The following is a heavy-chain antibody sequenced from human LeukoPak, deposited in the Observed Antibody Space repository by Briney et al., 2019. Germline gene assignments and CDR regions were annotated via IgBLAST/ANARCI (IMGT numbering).Heavy chain of an antibody. CDR1: GFTFSSYA. D-gene: IGHD2-2*01. J-gene: IGHJ3*02. CDR3: ASLYCSSTSCYPWDAFDI. CDR2: ISYDGSNK. Sequence: PGGSLRLSCAAAGFTFSSYAMHWVRQAPGKGLEWVAVISYDGSNKYYADSVKGRFTISRDNSKNTLYLQMNSLRAEDTAVYYCASLYCSSTSCYPWDAFDIWGRGTMVTVSS. V-gene: IGHV3-30-3*01.